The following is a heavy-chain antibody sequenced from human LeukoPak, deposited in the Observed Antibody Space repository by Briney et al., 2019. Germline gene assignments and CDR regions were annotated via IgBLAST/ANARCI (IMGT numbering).Heavy chain of an antibody. J-gene: IGHJ4*02. CDR3: ARDHPPMVRGVISFDY. Sequence: SETLSLTCTVSGGSISSYYWSWIRQPPGKGLEWIGYIYYSGSTNYNPSVKSRVTISVDTSKNQFSLKLSSVTAADTAVYYCARDHPPMVRGVISFDYWGQGTLVTVSS. V-gene: IGHV4-59*12. D-gene: IGHD3-10*01. CDR1: GGSISSYY. CDR2: IYYSGST.